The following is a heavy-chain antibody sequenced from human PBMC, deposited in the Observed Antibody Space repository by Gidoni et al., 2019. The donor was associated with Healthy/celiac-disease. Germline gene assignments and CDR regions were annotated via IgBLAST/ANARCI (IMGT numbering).Heavy chain of an antibody. V-gene: IGHV3-49*03. CDR2: IRSKAYGGTT. CDR1: GFTFGDYA. Sequence: EVQLVESGGGLVQPGRSLRLSCTASGFTFGDYAMSWFRQAPGKGLEWVGFIRSKAYGGTTEYAASVKGRFTISRDDSKSIAYLQMNSLKTEDTAVYYCTRDRGCGGDCPDAFDIWGQGTMVTVSS. CDR3: TRDRGCGGDCPDAFDI. D-gene: IGHD2-21*02. J-gene: IGHJ3*02.